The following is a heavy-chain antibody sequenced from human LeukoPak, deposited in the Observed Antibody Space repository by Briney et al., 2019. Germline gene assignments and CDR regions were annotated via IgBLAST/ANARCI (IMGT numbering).Heavy chain of an antibody. V-gene: IGHV3-30*01. CDR2: ISNVETNT. CDR3: ARDSTYYYASGSSGPHYFDS. CDR1: GFTFSNYA. Sequence: GGSLRLSCAASGFTFSNYAMHGVRQAPGKGLEWVAVISNVETNTYYADSVKGRFTISRDNSKNTLYLQLNSLRAEDTSVYYCARDSTYYYASGSSGPHYFDSWGQGTLVTVSS. J-gene: IGHJ4*02. D-gene: IGHD3-10*01.